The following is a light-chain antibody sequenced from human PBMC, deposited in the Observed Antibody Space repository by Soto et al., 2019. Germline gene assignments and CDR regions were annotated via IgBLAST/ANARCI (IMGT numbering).Light chain of an antibody. CDR2: TNN. J-gene: IGLJ1*01. V-gene: IGLV1-44*01. CDR3: AAWDDSLNVYV. Sequence: QSVLTKPPSASGTPGQRVTISCSGSSSSIGSNSVNWYQQLPRTAPKVLIYTNNQRPSGVPDRFSGSKSGTSASLAISGLQSEDEADYYCAAWDDSLNVYVFGTGTKLTVL. CDR1: SSSIGSNS.